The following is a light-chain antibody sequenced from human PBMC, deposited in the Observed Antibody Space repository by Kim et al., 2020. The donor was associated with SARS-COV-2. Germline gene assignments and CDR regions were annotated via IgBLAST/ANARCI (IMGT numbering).Light chain of an antibody. CDR3: KSRDTNTKVV. J-gene: IGLJ2*01. Sequence: SSELTQDPALSVALGQTVRITCQGDSLRTYYAAWYQQKPGQAPVLVIYGKNDRPSGIPDRFSGSSSGNIASLTIAGAQAEDEADYYCKSRDTNTKVVFGGGTQLTVL. V-gene: IGLV3-19*01. CDR1: SLRTYY. CDR2: GKN.